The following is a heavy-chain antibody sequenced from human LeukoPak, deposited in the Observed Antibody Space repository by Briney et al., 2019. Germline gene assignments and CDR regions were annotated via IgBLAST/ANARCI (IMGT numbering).Heavy chain of an antibody. CDR3: ARDSAHLQFYYYYYMDV. Sequence: SVKVSCKASGGTFSSYAISWVRQAPGQGLEWMGRIIPILGIANYAQKFQGRVTITADKSTSTAYMELSSLRSEDTAVYYCARDSAHLQFYYYYYMDVWGKGTTVTVSS. D-gene: IGHD5-24*01. CDR1: GGTFSSYA. CDR2: IIPILGIA. V-gene: IGHV1-69*04. J-gene: IGHJ6*03.